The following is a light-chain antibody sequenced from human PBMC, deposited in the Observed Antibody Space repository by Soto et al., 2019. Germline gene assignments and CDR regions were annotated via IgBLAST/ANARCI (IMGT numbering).Light chain of an antibody. J-gene: IGKJ1*01. CDR3: QQYYSTPRT. CDR2: WAS. Sequence: DIVMTQSPDSLAVSLGERATINCKSSQSVLYSSNNKNYLAWYQQKPGQPPKLLIYWASTRESGVPDRFSGSGSGTDFTLTISSLQAGDVAVYYCQQYYSTPRTFGQGTKV. CDR1: QSVLYSSNNKNY. V-gene: IGKV4-1*01.